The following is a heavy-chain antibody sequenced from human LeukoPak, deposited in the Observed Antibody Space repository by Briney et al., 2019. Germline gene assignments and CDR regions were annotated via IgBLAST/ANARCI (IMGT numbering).Heavy chain of an antibody. J-gene: IGHJ3*02. CDR3: ARGLWDSSGYYRRTDAFDI. CDR2: IWYDGSNK. Sequence: PGGSLRLSCAASGFTFSSYGMHWVRQAPGKGLEWVAVIWYDGSNKYYADSVKGRFTISRDNSKNTLYLQMNSLRAEDTAVYYCARGLWDSSGYYRRTDAFDIWGQGTMVTVSS. V-gene: IGHV3-33*01. CDR1: GFTFSSYG. D-gene: IGHD3-22*01.